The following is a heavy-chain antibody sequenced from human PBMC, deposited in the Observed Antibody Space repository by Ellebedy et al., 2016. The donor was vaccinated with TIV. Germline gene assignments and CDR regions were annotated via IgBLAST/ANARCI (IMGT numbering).Heavy chain of an antibody. Sequence: GGSLRLXXAASGFSFSWHWMHWVRQAPGKGLVWVSRINNDGTGTTYADSVKGRFTISRDSAKNSLYLQMNSLRTEDTAFYYCGRDFGAATGTPIEYWGQGTLVTVSS. CDR3: GRDFGAATGTPIEY. D-gene: IGHD6-13*01. V-gene: IGHV3-74*01. CDR1: GFSFSWHW. J-gene: IGHJ4*02. CDR2: INNDGTGT.